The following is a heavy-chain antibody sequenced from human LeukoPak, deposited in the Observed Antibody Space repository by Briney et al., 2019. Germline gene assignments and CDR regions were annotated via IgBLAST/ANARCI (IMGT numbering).Heavy chain of an antibody. J-gene: IGHJ3*02. CDR3: ARGGYYYDSSGYYHDAFDI. D-gene: IGHD3-22*01. Sequence: GGSLRLSCAASGFTFSSYAMSWVRQAPGKGLEWVSIIYSGGSTYYADSVKGRFTISRDNSKNKVYLQMDSLRAEDTAVYYCARGGYYYDSSGYYHDAFDIWGQGTMVTVSS. CDR1: GFTFSSYA. V-gene: IGHV3-53*01. CDR2: IYSGGST.